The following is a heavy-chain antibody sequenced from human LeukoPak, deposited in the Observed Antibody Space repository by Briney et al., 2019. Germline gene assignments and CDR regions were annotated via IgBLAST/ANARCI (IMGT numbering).Heavy chain of an antibody. J-gene: IGHJ4*02. V-gene: IGHV1-69*13. CDR3: ARAESPSTYCSSTSCYYFDY. D-gene: IGHD2-2*01. CDR2: IIPIFGTA. CDR1: GGTFSSYA. Sequence: SVKVSCKASGGTFSSYAISWVRHAPGQGLEWMGGIIPIFGTANYAQKFQGRVTITADESPSTAYMERSSLRTKDTAVYYCARAESPSTYCSSTSCYYFDYWGQGTLVTVSS.